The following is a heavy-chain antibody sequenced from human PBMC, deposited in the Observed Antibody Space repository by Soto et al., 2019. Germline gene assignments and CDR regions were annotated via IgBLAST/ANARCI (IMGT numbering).Heavy chain of an antibody. V-gene: IGHV4-30-2*01. CDR2: LYPGGNT. Sequence: PSEALCLPCVVYVGYLSIGHYASTWIRQPPGKGLEWIGYLYPGGNTYYSPSLKSRVTIALDTSKRLVSLRLNSVTAADTAVYYCARPVGVAISPWGQGTMVTVSS. CDR1: VGYLSIGHYA. CDR3: ARPVGVAISP. J-gene: IGHJ4*02. D-gene: IGHD2-21*01.